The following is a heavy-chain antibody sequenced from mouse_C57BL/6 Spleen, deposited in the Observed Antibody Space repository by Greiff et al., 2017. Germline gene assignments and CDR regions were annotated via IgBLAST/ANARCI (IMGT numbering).Heavy chain of an antibody. CDR3: ARDYDGYSFDY. CDR2: IYPGDGDT. V-gene: IGHV1-82*01. J-gene: IGHJ2*01. CDR1: GYAFSSSW. Sequence: VQLQQSGPELVKPGASVKISCKASGYAFSSSWMNWVKQRPGKGLEWIGRIYPGDGDTNYNGKFKGKATLTADKSASTAYMQLSSLTSEDSAVXFCARDYDGYSFDYWGQGTTLTVSS. D-gene: IGHD2-3*01.